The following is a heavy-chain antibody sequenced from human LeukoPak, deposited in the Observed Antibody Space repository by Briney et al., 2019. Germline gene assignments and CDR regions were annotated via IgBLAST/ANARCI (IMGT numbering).Heavy chain of an antibody. Sequence: SETLSLTCTVSGGSITNYYWTWIRQPPGKGLEWIGYIHYSGSTNYNPSLKSRVTISVDTSKNQFSLKLSSVTAADTAVYYCARDSEEDDAFDIWGQGTMVTVSS. CDR3: ARDSEEDDAFDI. CDR1: GGSITNYY. CDR2: IHYSGST. J-gene: IGHJ3*02. V-gene: IGHV4-59*01.